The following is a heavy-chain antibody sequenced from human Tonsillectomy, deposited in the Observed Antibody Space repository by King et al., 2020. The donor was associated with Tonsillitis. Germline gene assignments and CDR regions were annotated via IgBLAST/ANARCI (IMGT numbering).Heavy chain of an antibody. CDR1: ELSFRSSW. CDR2: IKPDGSEK. J-gene: IGHJ4*02. D-gene: IGHD1-26*01. V-gene: IGHV3-7*01. Sequence: VQLVESGGGLVQPGGSLRLSCGAYELSFRSSWMTWVRQAPGKGLEWVATIKPDGSEKYYVDSAEGRFTISRDNAQNSLYLQMNSLRAEDTALYYCAGGHLGFDYWGQGTLVTVSS. CDR3: AGGHLGFDY.